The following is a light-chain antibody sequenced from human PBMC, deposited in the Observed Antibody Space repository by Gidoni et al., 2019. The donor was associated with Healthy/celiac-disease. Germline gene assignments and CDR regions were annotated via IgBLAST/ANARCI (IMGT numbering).Light chain of an antibody. V-gene: IGKV3-11*01. CDR2: DAS. CDR3: QQRSNWPPYT. J-gene: IGKJ4*01. Sequence: EIVLTQSPATLSLSPGERATLACRASQRVSSYLAWYQQKPGQAPRLLIYDASNRATCIPARFSGSGSGTDFTLTISSLEPEDFAVYYCQQRSNWPPYTFGGGTKVEIK. CDR1: QRVSSY.